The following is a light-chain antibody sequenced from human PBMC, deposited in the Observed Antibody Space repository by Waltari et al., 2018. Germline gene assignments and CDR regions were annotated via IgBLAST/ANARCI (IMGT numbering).Light chain of an antibody. CDR1: QSISIW. Sequence: DIQMTQSPSTLSASVGDRVTITCRASQSISIWLAWYQQNPGKDPKLLISKPFSLESGVPSRFSGSGSGTEFTLTISNLQPDDFATYYCQHYNNYPVAFGQGTKLEI. V-gene: IGKV1-5*03. J-gene: IGKJ2*01. CDR3: QHYNNYPVA. CDR2: KPF.